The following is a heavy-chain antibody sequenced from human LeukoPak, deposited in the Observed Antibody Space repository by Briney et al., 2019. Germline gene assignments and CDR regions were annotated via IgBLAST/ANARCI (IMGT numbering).Heavy chain of an antibody. CDR1: GGSISSGSYY. CDR2: IYTSGST. V-gene: IGHV4-61*09. CDR3: ARAGGSVGWYGTIDS. Sequence: SQTLSLTCTVSGGSISSGSYYWSWIRQPAGQALEWIGNIYTSGSTSYNPSLQSRVTISVDTSSHQFSLKVTSVTAADTAVYYCARAGGSVGWYGTIDSWGQGTLVTVSS. D-gene: IGHD6-19*01. J-gene: IGHJ4*02.